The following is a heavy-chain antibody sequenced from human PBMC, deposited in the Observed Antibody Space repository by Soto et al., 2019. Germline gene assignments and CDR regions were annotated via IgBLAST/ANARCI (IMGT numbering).Heavy chain of an antibody. CDR1: GDSVSSNSAA. J-gene: IGHJ6*02. D-gene: IGHD6-6*01. V-gene: IGHV6-1*01. CDR3: ARDRDSSSDSSAGYYYYGMDV. Sequence: QVQLQQSGPGLVKPSQTLSLTCAISGDSVSSNSAAWNWIRQSPSRGLEWLGRTYYRSKWYNDYAVSVKSRITINPDTSKNQFSLQLNSVTPEDTAVYYCARDRDSSSDSSAGYYYYGMDVWGQGTTVTVSS. CDR2: TYYRSKWYN.